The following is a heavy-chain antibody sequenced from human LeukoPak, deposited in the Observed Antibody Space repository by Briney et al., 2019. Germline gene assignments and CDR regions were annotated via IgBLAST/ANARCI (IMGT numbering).Heavy chain of an antibody. CDR1: GFTFSNTW. V-gene: IGHV3-15*01. CDR3: NRYKYDTSDGYHLGAFDL. D-gene: IGHD3-22*01. Sequence: GGSLRLSCAASGFTFSNTWMNWVRLAPGRGLEWVGRIKNKVEGGTTDYATPVKGRFTISRDDSKNTLYLQMNSLKSEDTAVYYCNRYKYDTSDGYHLGAFDLWGQGTMVTVSS. J-gene: IGHJ3*01. CDR2: IKNKVEGGTT.